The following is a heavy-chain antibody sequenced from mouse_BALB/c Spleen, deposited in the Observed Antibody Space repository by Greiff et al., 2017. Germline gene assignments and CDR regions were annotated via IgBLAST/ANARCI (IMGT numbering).Heavy chain of an antibody. CDR1: GYSITSGYY. D-gene: IGHD2-1*01. V-gene: IGHV3-6*02. CDR2: ISYDGSN. CDR3: AREIYGNYCDY. Sequence: VQLQQSGPGLVKPSQSLSLTCSVTGYSITSGYYWNWIRQFPGNKLEWMGYISYDGSNNYNPSLKNRISITRDTSKNQFFLKLNSVTTEDTATYYCAREIYGNYCDYWGQGTTLTVSS. J-gene: IGHJ2*01.